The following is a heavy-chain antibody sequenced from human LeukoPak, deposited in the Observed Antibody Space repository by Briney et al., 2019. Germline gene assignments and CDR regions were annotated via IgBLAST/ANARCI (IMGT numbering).Heavy chain of an antibody. CDR1: GFTFSSYS. V-gene: IGHV3-21*01. CDR2: ISSSSSYI. CDR3: ARAPSGFGDY. Sequence: GGSLRLSCAASGFTFSSYSMTWVRQAPGKGLEWVSSISSSSSYIYYADSVKGRFTISRDNTKNSLYLQMNSLRAEDTAVYYCARAPSGFGDYWGQGTLVTVSS. J-gene: IGHJ4*02. D-gene: IGHD3-10*01.